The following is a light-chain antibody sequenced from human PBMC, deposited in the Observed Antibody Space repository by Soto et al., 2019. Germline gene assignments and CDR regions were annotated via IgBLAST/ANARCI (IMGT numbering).Light chain of an antibody. CDR2: SAS. J-gene: IGKJ5*01. V-gene: IGKV1-27*01. CDR3: QKYSGVPVT. Sequence: IQMTQSPSSLSASVGDRVTITCRASQDINKYLAWYQQRPGTVPKLLIYSASTLKSGVPSRFSGSRSAADFTLTISSLQPEDVATDYWQKYSGVPVTFGQGTRLEVK. CDR1: QDINKY.